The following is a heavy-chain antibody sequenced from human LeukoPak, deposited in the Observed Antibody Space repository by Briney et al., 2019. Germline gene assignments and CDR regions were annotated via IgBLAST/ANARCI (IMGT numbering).Heavy chain of an antibody. CDR3: ARVGYCSGGSCYGLDY. D-gene: IGHD2-15*01. Sequence: KAGGSLRLSCEGSGFTFSSYSMNWVRQAPGKGLEWVSSITSSGSYIYYADSVKARFTISRDNAKNSLYLQMNSLRADDTAVYYCARVGYCSGGSCYGLDYWGQGTLVTVSS. CDR1: GFTFSSYS. V-gene: IGHV3-21*01. J-gene: IGHJ4*02. CDR2: ITSSGSYI.